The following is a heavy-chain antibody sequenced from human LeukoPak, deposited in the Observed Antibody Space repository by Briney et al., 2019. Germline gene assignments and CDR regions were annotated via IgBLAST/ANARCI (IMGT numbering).Heavy chain of an antibody. CDR1: GGSISSYY. V-gene: IGHV4-59*01. CDR2: IYYSGST. J-gene: IGHJ4*02. CDR3: ARESYNSGSYYNDY. Sequence: PSETLSLTCTVSGGSISSYYWSWIRQPPGKGLEWIGYIYYSGSTNYNPSLKSRVTISVDTSKNQFSLKLSSVTAADTALYYCARESYNSGSYYNDYWGQGTLVTVSS. D-gene: IGHD3-10*01.